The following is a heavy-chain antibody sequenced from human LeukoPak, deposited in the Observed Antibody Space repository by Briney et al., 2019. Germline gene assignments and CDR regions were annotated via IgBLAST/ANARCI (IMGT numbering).Heavy chain of an antibody. J-gene: IGHJ4*02. CDR3: ARVTSGLDY. CDR2: INQDGSEK. Sequence: GGSLRLSCAASRFTFSSYGMHWVRQAPGKGLEWVANINQDGSEKYYVDSVKGRFTLSRDNAKNSLYLQMNSLRAEDTAVYYCARVTSGLDYWGQGTLVTVSS. V-gene: IGHV3-7*01. CDR1: RFTFSSYG.